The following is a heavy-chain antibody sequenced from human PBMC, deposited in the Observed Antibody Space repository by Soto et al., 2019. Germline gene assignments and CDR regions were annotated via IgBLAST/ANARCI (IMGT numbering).Heavy chain of an antibody. CDR3: AKDQGDH. CDR1: GFTFSMNA. Sequence: GGSLRLSCEASGFTFSMNAMSWVRQAPGKGLEWVSGITISGGHTFYADSVKGRFTISRDDSKSVLYLQMNSLRADDTAVYYCAKDQGDHWGPGTLVTVSS. J-gene: IGHJ4*02. V-gene: IGHV3-23*01. CDR2: ITISGGHT.